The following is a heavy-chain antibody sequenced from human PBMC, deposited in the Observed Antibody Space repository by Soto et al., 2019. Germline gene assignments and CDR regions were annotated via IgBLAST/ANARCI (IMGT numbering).Heavy chain of an antibody. CDR3: ASSKMSVGATPQPLDY. V-gene: IGHV1-69*06. Sequence: PLKRDWKRSGDGKSGDPGGWGRQKHGQGLEWMGGIIPIFGTANYAQKFQGRVTITADKSTSTAYMELSSLRSEDTAVYYCASSKMSVGATPQPLDYSGQGTLVTVHS. CDR2: IIPIFGTA. D-gene: IGHD1-26*01. CDR1: GDGKSGDP. J-gene: IGHJ4*02.